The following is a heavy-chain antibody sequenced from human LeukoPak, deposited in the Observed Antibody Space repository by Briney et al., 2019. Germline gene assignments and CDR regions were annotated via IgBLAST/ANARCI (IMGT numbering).Heavy chain of an antibody. V-gene: IGHV4-34*01. CDR1: GGSFSGYY. CDR3: AIRSGYSSSYWFDP. Sequence: SETLSLTCAVYGGSFSGYYWSWIRQPPGKGLEWIGEINHSGSTNYNPSLKSRVTISVDTSKNQFSLKLSSVTAADTAVYYCAIRSGYSSSYWFDPWGQGTLVTVSS. J-gene: IGHJ5*02. D-gene: IGHD6-19*01. CDR2: INHSGST.